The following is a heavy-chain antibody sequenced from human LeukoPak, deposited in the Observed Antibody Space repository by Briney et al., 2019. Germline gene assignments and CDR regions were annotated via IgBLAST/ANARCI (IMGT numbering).Heavy chain of an antibody. CDR3: ASDYSGYYYGSSGYYVDY. Sequence: GGSLRLSCAASGFTFSDYYMSWIRQAPGKGLEWVSYISSSGSTIYYADSVKGRFTISRDNAKNSLYLQMNSLRAEDTAVYYCASDYSGYYYGSSGYYVDYWGQGTLVTVSP. V-gene: IGHV3-11*04. D-gene: IGHD3-22*01. CDR2: ISSSGSTI. J-gene: IGHJ4*02. CDR1: GFTFSDYY.